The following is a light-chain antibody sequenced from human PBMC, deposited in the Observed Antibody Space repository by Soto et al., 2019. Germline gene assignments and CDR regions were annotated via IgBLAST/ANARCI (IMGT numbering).Light chain of an antibody. V-gene: IGKV3-15*01. CDR1: QGIGST. CDR2: DSS. CDR3: QRYNNWPLT. J-gene: IGKJ4*01. Sequence: EIVLTQSPAALSGSPGERVTLSCRASQGIGSTLAWYQQKPGQTPRLLIYDSSTRAIGIPARFSGSRSGTEFTLTINGLQSEDFAVYYCQRYNNWPLTFGGGTKVDIK.